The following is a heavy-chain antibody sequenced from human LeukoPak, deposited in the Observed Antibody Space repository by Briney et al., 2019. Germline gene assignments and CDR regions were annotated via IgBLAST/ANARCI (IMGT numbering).Heavy chain of an antibody. J-gene: IGHJ5*02. Sequence: GRSLRLSCAASGFTFSSYGMYWVRQAPGKGLEWVAVIWYDGSNKYYADSVKGRFTISRDNSKNTLYLQMNSLRAEDTAVYYCAREEVVVVVAATYNWFDPWGQGTLVTVSS. V-gene: IGHV3-33*01. CDR3: AREEVVVVVAATYNWFDP. CDR2: IWYDGSNK. CDR1: GFTFSSYG. D-gene: IGHD2-15*01.